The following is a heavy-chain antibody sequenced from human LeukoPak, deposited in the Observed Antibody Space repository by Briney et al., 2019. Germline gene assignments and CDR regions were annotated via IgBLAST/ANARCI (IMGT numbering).Heavy chain of an antibody. Sequence: SGTLCLTCTVSGVSLSSHYWSWGRQCPGEGLGWVGNIYYTGGTNYNPSLKSRVAISIDTSKNQFSLTLNSVTAAAAAVYYCARDSIAYSYYMDVWGKGTTVTVSS. V-gene: IGHV4-59*11. CDR1: GVSLSSHY. CDR3: ARDSIAYSYYMDV. D-gene: IGHD3-22*01. CDR2: IYYTGGT. J-gene: IGHJ6*03.